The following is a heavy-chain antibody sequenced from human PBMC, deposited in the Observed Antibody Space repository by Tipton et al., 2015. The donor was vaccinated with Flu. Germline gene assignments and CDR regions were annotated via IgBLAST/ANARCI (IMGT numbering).Heavy chain of an antibody. CDR2: IYYSGST. D-gene: IGHD4-23*01. J-gene: IGHJ3*02. CDR3: ARNGGWGYDAFDI. CDR1: GGPISRYY. V-gene: IGHV4-59*01. Sequence: TLSLTCTVSGGPISRYYWSWIRQPPGKGLEWIGNIYYSGSTNYNPSLKSRVTISIDTSKNQFSLKLSTVTAADTAVYYCARNGGWGYDAFDIWGQGTMVTVSS.